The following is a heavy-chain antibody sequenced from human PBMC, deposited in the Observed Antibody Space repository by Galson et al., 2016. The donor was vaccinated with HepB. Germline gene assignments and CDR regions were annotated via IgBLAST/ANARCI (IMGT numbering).Heavy chain of an antibody. J-gene: IGHJ4*02. CDR1: GFTFFNYG. V-gene: IGHV3-33*01. CDR3: ASDNSSGWRTLHYFDC. D-gene: IGHD6-19*01. Sequence: SLRLSCAASGFTFFNYGMHWVRQAPGKGLEWVAGIGYDASRKKYVDYEDSVKGRFTISRANSKNTLYVQMNSLRAEDTAGYYCASDNSSGWRTLHYFDCWGQGTLVTVSS. CDR2: IGYDASRKKYV.